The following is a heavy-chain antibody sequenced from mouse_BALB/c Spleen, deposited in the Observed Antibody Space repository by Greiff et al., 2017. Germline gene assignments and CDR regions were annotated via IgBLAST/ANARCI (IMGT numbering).Heavy chain of an antibody. Sequence: EVKVEESGPGLVKPSQSLSLTCTVTGYSITSDYAWNWIRQFPGNKLEWMGYISYSGSTSYNPSLKSRISITRDTSKNQFFLQLNSVTTEDTATYYCARGDSSGYGFAYWGQGTLVTVSA. J-gene: IGHJ3*01. V-gene: IGHV3-2*02. CDR3: ARGDSSGYGFAY. CDR1: GYSITSDYA. CDR2: ISYSGST. D-gene: IGHD3-2*01.